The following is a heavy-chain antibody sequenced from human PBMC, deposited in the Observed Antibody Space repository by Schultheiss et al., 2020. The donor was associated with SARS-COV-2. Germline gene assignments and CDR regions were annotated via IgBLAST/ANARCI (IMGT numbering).Heavy chain of an antibody. J-gene: IGHJ6*02. D-gene: IGHD6-13*01. CDR2: IKQDGSEK. V-gene: IGHV3-7*01. CDR3: ARTINLYSSSWSYYYYYGMDV. Sequence: GGSLRLSCEGSGFTFKNNAMSWVRQAPGKGLEWVANIKQDGSEKYYVDSVKGRFIISRDNAKNSLYLQMNSLRAEDTAVYYCARTINLYSSSWSYYYYYGMDVWGQGTTVTVSS. CDR1: GFTFKNNA.